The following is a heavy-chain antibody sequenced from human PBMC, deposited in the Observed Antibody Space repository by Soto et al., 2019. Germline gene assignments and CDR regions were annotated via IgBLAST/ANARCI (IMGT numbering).Heavy chain of an antibody. J-gene: IGHJ6*02. Sequence: ASVKVSCKASGYTFTSYGISWVRQAPGQGLEWMGWISAYNGNTNYAQKLQGRVTMTTDTSTSTAYMELRSLRSDDTAVYYCARGIAVAGTPYYYYGMDVGGQGTTGTVSS. CDR3: ARGIAVAGTPYYYYGMDV. D-gene: IGHD6-19*01. CDR1: GYTFTSYG. CDR2: ISAYNGNT. V-gene: IGHV1-18*01.